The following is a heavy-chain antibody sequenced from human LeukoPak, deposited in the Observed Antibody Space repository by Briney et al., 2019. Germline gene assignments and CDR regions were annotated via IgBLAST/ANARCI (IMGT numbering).Heavy chain of an antibody. V-gene: IGHV3-7*01. CDR2: IKQDGSQK. Sequence: GGSLRLSCAASGFTFSRYWMSWVRQAPGKGLERVANIKQDGSQKYYVDSVEGRFTISRDNANNLVYLQMNSLRAEDTAVYYCSRESFAARWDWGQGTLVTVSS. J-gene: IGHJ4*02. D-gene: IGHD6-6*01. CDR1: GFTFSRYW. CDR3: SRESFAARWD.